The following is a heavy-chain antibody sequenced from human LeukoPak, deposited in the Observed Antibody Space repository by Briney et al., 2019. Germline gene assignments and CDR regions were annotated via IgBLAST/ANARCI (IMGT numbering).Heavy chain of an antibody. Sequence: SETLSLTCTVSGGSISSYYWSWIRQPAEKGLEWIGRIYTSGSTNYNPSLKSRVTMSVDTSKNQFSLNLQSVTPEDTAVYYCARNLIPEQLVVNFWGQGTLVTVSS. CDR2: IYTSGST. D-gene: IGHD6-13*01. V-gene: IGHV4-4*07. CDR3: ARNLIPEQLVVNF. J-gene: IGHJ4*02. CDR1: GGSISSYY.